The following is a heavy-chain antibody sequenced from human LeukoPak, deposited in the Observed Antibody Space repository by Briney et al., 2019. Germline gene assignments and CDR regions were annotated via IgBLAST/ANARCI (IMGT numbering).Heavy chain of an antibody. J-gene: IGHJ4*02. CDR3: ARLGSSSSIDY. D-gene: IGHD6-6*01. CDR1: GGSFRGYY. CDR2: INHRGST. V-gene: IGHV4-34*01. Sequence: SETLSLTCAVYGGSFRGYYWSWIPQPPAKGLEWIGEINHRGSTNYNPSLKSRVTISVDTSKNQFSLKLSSVTAADTAVYYCARLGSSSSIDYWGQGTLVTVSS.